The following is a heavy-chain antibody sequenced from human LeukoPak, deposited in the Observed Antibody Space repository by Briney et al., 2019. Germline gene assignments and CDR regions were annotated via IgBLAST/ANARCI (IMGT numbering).Heavy chain of an antibody. V-gene: IGHV3-30*14. CDR3: AGVYNNNYFDH. CDR2: ISYDGSNK. Sequence: GGSLRLSCAASGFTFSSYAMHWVRQAPGKGLEWVAVISYDGSNKYYADSVKGRFTISRDNSKSMLYLQMDSLRAEDTAVYYCAGVYNNNYFDHWGQGTLVTVSS. D-gene: IGHD1-14*01. CDR1: GFTFSSYA. J-gene: IGHJ4*02.